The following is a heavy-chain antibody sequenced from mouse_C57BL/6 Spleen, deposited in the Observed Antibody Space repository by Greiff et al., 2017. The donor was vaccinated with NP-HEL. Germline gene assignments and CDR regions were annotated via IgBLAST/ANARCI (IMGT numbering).Heavy chain of an antibody. V-gene: IGHV1-69*01. CDR1: GYTFTSYW. CDR2: IDPSDSYT. Sequence: QVQLQQPGAELVMPGASVKLSCKASGYTFTSYWMHWVKQRPGQGLEWIGEIDPSDSYTNYNQKFKGKSTLTVDQSSSTAYMQLSSLTSEDSAVYYCASDSNYPGWYFDVWGTGTTVTVSS. D-gene: IGHD2-5*01. CDR3: ASDSNYPGWYFDV. J-gene: IGHJ1*03.